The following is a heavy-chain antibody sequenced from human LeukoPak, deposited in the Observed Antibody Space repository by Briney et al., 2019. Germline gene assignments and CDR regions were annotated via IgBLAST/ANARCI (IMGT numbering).Heavy chain of an antibody. J-gene: IGHJ5*02. CDR1: GGSISSGGYY. CDR2: IYYSGST. V-gene: IGHV4-31*03. CDR3: ARDRGPAWRGSGSYNL. D-gene: IGHD3-10*01. Sequence: PSETLSLTCTVSGGSISSGGYYWSWIRQHPGKGLEWIGYIYYSGSTYYNPSLKSRVTISVDTPKNQFSPKLSSVTAADTAVYYCARDRGPAWRGSGSYNLWGQGTLVTVSS.